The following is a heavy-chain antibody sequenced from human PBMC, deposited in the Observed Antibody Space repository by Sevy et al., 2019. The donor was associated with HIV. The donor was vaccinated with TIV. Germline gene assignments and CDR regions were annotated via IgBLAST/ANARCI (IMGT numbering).Heavy chain of an antibody. D-gene: IGHD2-15*01. CDR2: IYSGGST. V-gene: IGHV3-53*01. Sequence: GGSLRLSCAASEFTVSSNYMSWVRQAPGKGLEWVSVIYSGGSTYYADSVKGRFTISRDNSQNTVYHQMNSLRAEDTAVYYCAREDIVLGEGNYYGMDVWGQGTTVTVSS. J-gene: IGHJ6*02. CDR3: AREDIVLGEGNYYGMDV. CDR1: EFTVSSNY.